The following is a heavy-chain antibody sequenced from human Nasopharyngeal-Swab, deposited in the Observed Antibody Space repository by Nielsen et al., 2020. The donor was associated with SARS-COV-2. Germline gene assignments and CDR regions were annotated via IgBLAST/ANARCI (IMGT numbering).Heavy chain of an antibody. CDR2: ISSSSSYT. J-gene: IGHJ6*03. Sequence: WIRQPPGKGLEWVSYISSSSSYTNYADSVKGRFTISRDNSKNTLYLQMNSLRAEDTAVYYCARCGYSYGSHYYYCYMDVWGKGTTVTVSS. D-gene: IGHD5-18*01. CDR3: ARCGYSYGSHYYYCYMDV. V-gene: IGHV3-11*06.